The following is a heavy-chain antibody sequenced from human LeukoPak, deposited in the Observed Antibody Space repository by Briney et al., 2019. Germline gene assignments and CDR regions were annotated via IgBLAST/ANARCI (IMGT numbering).Heavy chain of an antibody. D-gene: IGHD4/OR15-4a*01. CDR1: GFXFSSYN. CDR3: ARYGGNAFDV. J-gene: IGHJ3*01. Sequence: GGSLRLSCAASGFXFSSYNMNWVRQAPGKGLEWVSSVSSGSSYIYYADSVKGRFTISRDNAKNSLYLQMNSLRAEDTALYYCARYGGNAFDVWGQGTMVTVSS. CDR2: VSSGSSYI. V-gene: IGHV3-21*01.